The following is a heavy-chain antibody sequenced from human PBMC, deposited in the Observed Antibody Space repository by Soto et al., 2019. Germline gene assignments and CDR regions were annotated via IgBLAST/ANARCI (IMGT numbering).Heavy chain of an antibody. CDR3: ARGRIRPWLGNGYDY. Sequence: QVQLVQSGAEVKKPGASVKVSCKASGYTFTSYDINWVRQATGQGLEWMEWMTPNSGNTGYAQKLQGRVTMTTNTSISTAYMELSSLRSEDTAVYYCARGRIRPWLGNGYDYWGQGTLVTVSS. CDR2: MTPNSGNT. J-gene: IGHJ4*02. V-gene: IGHV1-8*01. D-gene: IGHD6-19*01. CDR1: GYTFTSYD.